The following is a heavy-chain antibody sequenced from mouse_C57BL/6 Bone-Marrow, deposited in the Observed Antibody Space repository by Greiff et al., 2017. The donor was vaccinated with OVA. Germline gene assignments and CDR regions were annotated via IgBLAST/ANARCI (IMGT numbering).Heavy chain of an antibody. D-gene: IGHD2-10*01. J-gene: IGHJ4*01. CDR1: GFSFSDYG. V-gene: IGHV5-15*04. CDR2: ISNFAYSI. Sequence: EVMLVESGGGLVQPGGSLKLSCAASGFSFSDYGMAWVRQAPRKGPEWVAFISNFAYSIYYADTVTGRFTLSRENAKNTRYLEMSSLRSEDTAMYYCASLPYFYAMDYWGQGTSVTVSS. CDR3: ASLPYFYAMDY.